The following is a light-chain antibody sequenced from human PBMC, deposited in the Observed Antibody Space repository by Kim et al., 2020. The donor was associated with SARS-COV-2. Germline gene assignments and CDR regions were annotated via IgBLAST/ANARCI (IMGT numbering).Light chain of an antibody. Sequence: QSALTQPASVSGSPGQSITISCTGTSSDVGCYNLVSWYQQHPGKAPKLMIYEVSKRPSGVSNRFSGSKSGDTASLTISGLQAEDEADYYCCSYASSSTLVFGGGTQLTVL. V-gene: IGLV2-23*02. CDR3: CSYASSSTLV. CDR2: EVS. CDR1: SSDVGCYNL. J-gene: IGLJ2*01.